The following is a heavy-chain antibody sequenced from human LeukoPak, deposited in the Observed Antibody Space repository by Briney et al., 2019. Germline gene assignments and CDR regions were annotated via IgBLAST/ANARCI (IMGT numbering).Heavy chain of an antibody. J-gene: IGHJ4*02. CDR3: AKDRVYYFDSSGYSCDY. D-gene: IGHD3-22*01. CDR1: GFTFSNYA. V-gene: IGHV3-23*01. Sequence: GGSLRLSCAASGFTFSNYAMSWVRQAPGKGLEWVSGISGGGGTTYYADSVKGRFTISRDNSKNTLYLQMHSLRAEDTAVYYCAKDRVYYFDSSGYSCDYWGQGSLVTVSS. CDR2: ISGGGGTT.